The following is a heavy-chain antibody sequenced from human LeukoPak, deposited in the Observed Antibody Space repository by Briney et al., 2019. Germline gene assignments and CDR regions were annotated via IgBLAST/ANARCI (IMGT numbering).Heavy chain of an antibody. V-gene: IGHV3-74*01. D-gene: IGHD6-13*01. CDR3: ASDQYSSTWYLGAFDV. J-gene: IGHJ3*01. CDR2: IERDGTST. CDR1: GFTFTTSW. Sequence: GGSLRLSCAASGFTFTTSWMHWFRHAPGKGLVWVSRIERDGTSTPYADSAKGRFTISRDNAKNTLYLQMNSLRAEDTAVYYCASDQYSSTWYLGAFDVWGQGTMVSVSS.